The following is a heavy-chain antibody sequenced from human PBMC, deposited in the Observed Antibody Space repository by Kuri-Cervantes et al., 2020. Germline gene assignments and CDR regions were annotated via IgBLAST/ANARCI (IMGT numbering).Heavy chain of an antibody. Sequence: GSLSLSCAVYGVSFSDYSWSWIRQPPGKGLEWIGEINHSGNTNYNPSLKSRVTISVDTSKNQFSLKLSSVTAADTAVYYCASYKDYYDSSGYYSPFDYWGQGTLVTVSS. V-gene: IGHV4-34*01. CDR1: GVSFSDYS. D-gene: IGHD3-22*01. J-gene: IGHJ4*02. CDR3: ASYKDYYDSSGYYSPFDY. CDR2: INHSGNT.